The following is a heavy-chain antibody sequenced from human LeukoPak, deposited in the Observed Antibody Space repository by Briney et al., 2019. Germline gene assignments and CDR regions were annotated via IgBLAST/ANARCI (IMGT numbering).Heavy chain of an antibody. CDR3: ARVTGLYCSSTSCHDFDY. CDR1: GFTFSSYA. Sequence: PGRSLRLSCAASGFTFSSYAMHWVRQAPGKGLEWVAVISYDGSNKYYADSVKGRFTISRDNSKNTLYLQMNSLRAEDTAVYYCARVTGLYCSSTSCHDFDYWGQGTLVTVSS. D-gene: IGHD2-2*01. J-gene: IGHJ4*02. CDR2: ISYDGSNK. V-gene: IGHV3-30*01.